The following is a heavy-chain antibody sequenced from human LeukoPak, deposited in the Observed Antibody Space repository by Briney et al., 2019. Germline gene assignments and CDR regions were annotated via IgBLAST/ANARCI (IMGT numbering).Heavy chain of an antibody. CDR2: IYSGGST. CDR1: GVTVSSNY. CDR3: ARDRDIVVVPAAIDY. Sequence: GGSLRLSCVASGVTVSSNYMSWVRQAPGKGLEWVSVIYSGGSTYYVDSVKGRFTISRDNAKNSLYLQMNSLRAEDTAVYYCARDRDIVVVPAAIDYWGQGTLVTVSS. D-gene: IGHD2-2*02. V-gene: IGHV3-66*01. J-gene: IGHJ4*02.